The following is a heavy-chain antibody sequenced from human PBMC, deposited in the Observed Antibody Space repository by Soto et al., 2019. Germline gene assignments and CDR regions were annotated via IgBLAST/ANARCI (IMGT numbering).Heavy chain of an antibody. CDR2: ISSSSITI. CDR3: ARGEGCSSTSCYTFWFDP. V-gene: IGHV3-48*02. J-gene: IGHJ5*02. Sequence: PGGSLRLSCAASGFTFSSYIMNWVRQAPGKGLEWVSYISSSSITIYYADSVKGRFTISRDNAKNSLYLQMNSLRDEDTAVYYCARGEGCSSTSCYTFWFDPWGQGPLVTVSS. CDR1: GFTFSSYI. D-gene: IGHD2-2*02.